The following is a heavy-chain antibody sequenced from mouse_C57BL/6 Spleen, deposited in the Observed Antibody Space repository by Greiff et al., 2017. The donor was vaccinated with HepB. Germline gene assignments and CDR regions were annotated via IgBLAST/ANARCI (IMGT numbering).Heavy chain of an antibody. CDR1: GYTFTDYY. Sequence: EVQRVESGPVLVKPGASVKMSCKASGYTFTDYYMNWVKQSHGKSLEWIGVINPYNGGTSYNQKFKGKATLTVDKSSSTAYMELNSLTSEDSAVYYCARSPPFDYWGQGTTLTVSS. V-gene: IGHV1-19*01. CDR2: INPYNGGT. CDR3: ARSPPFDY. J-gene: IGHJ2*01.